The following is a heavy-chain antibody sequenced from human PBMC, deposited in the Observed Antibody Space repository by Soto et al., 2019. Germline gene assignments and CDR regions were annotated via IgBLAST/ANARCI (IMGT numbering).Heavy chain of an antibody. CDR3: AIDNGYSSGWKDY. D-gene: IGHD6-19*01. Sequence: EVQLLESGGGLVQPGGSLRLSCAASGFTFSTYAISWVRQAPGKGLEWVSVISGSGGSTYYADSVKGRFTISRDNSKNTLYLQMNSLRAEDTAVYYCAIDNGYSSGWKDYLGQGTLVTVSS. J-gene: IGHJ4*02. V-gene: IGHV3-23*01. CDR2: ISGSGGST. CDR1: GFTFSTYA.